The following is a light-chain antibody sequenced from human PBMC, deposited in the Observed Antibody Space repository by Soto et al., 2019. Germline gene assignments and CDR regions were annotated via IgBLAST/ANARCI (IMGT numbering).Light chain of an antibody. CDR3: LSYTTSSTAYV. Sequence: QSALTQPASVSGSPGQSITISCTGTSRDVGGYNYVSWFQQHPGKAPKLMISDVSNRPSGVSNRFSGSKSGNTASLTISGLQAEDEADYYCLSYTTSSTAYVFGTGTKVTVL. CDR1: SRDVGGYNY. CDR2: DVS. V-gene: IGLV2-14*01. J-gene: IGLJ1*01.